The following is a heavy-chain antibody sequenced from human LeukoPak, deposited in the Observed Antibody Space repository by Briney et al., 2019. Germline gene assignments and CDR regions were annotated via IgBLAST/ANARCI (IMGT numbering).Heavy chain of an antibody. D-gene: IGHD3-22*01. CDR3: AKDPDYDSSY. CDR1: GFTFSSYA. Sequence: GGSLRLSCAASGFTFSSYAMHWVRQAPGKGLEWVAVISYDGSNKYYADSVKGRFTISRGNSKNTLYLQMNSLRAEDTAVYYCAKDPDYDSSYWGQGTLVTVSS. CDR2: ISYDGSNK. V-gene: IGHV3-30-3*01. J-gene: IGHJ4*02.